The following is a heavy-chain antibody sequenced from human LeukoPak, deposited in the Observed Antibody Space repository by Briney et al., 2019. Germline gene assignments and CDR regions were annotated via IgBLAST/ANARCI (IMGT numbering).Heavy chain of an antibody. Sequence: GGSLRLSRAACGFTDRDGFMSWVRQAPGKRLEWLAFLYISGTTFYAAYVKGRFTISRDNAKNTMYLQRNNLRAENTARYYCGRHAYGGSPPLSWGQGALVTVSS. CDR1: GFTDRDGF. CDR2: LYISGTT. CDR3: GRHAYGGSPPLS. V-gene: IGHV3-53*01. J-gene: IGHJ4*02. D-gene: IGHD3-10*01.